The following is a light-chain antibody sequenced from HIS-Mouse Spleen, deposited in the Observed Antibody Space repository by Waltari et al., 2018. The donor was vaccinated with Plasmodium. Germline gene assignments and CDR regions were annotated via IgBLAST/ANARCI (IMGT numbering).Light chain of an antibody. J-gene: IGKJ4*01. V-gene: IGKV3-20*01. CDR2: GAS. CDR3: QQYGSSPLT. Sequence: GTLSLSPGERATLSCRASQSVSSSYLAWYQQKPGQAPRLLIYGASSRATGIPDRFSGSGSGTDFTLTISRLEPEVFAVYYCQQYGSSPLTFGGGTKVEIK. CDR1: QSVSSSY.